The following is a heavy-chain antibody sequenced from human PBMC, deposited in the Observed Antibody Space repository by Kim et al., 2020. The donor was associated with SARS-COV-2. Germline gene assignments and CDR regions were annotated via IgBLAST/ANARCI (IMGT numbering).Heavy chain of an antibody. V-gene: IGHV3-49*03. Sequence: GGSLRLSCTASGFTFGDYAMSWFRQAPGKGLEWVGFIRSKAYGGTTEYAASVKGRFTISRDDSKSIAYLQMNSLKTEDTAVYYCTRHRITMVRGYYYYGMDVWGQGTTVTVSS. D-gene: IGHD3-10*01. J-gene: IGHJ6*02. CDR3: TRHRITMVRGYYYYGMDV. CDR1: GFTFGDYA. CDR2: IRSKAYGGTT.